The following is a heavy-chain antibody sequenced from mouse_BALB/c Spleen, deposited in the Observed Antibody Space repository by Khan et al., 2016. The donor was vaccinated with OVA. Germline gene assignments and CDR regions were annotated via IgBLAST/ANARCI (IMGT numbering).Heavy chain of an antibody. CDR2: INTYTGEP. CDR3: ECGGYWCFDV. D-gene: IGHD1-1*02. V-gene: IGHV9-3-1*01. Sequence: QIQLVQSGPELKKPGETVKISCKASGYTFTNYGMNWVKQAPGKGLKWMGWINTYTGEPKYTDDFKGRFAFSLVTSASTAYLQINNLKNEDPATYVCECGGYWCFDVWGAGTTVTVSS. CDR1: GYTFTNYG. J-gene: IGHJ1*01.